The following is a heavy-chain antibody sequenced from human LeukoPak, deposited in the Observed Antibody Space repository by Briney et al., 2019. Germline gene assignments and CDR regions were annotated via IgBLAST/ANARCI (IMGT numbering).Heavy chain of an antibody. CDR3: ARGQGAADY. Sequence: SETLSLTCSVSGGSMTDGDYYWGWVRQSPGTGLQWIATSYQGASLKSRVTISLDTSKNQFSLRLTSLTSADTAVYYCARGQGAADYWGQGILVIVSS. D-gene: IGHD1-26*01. V-gene: IGHV4-39*07. CDR1: GGSMTDGDYY. CDR2: S. J-gene: IGHJ4*02.